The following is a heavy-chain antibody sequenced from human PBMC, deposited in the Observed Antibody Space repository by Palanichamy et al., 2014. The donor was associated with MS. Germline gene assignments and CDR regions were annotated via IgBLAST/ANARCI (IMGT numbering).Heavy chain of an antibody. D-gene: IGHD3-10*01. CDR3: ARVYPPHESGSFSLYYYYGLDV. V-gene: IGHV1-3*01. Sequence: QVQLVQSGAEMRKPGASVRVSCKTSGYTFSDYAMHWMRQAPGQRPEWMGWIGNGNTKYSQKFQGRLTITSDPSATTVDMELTSLTSEDTGVYYCARVYPPHESGSFSLYYYYGLDVWGQGTTVTVSS. CDR1: GYTFSDYA. CDR2: IGNGNT. J-gene: IGHJ6*02.